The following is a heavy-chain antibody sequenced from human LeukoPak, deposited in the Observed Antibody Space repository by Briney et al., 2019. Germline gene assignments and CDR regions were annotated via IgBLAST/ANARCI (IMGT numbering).Heavy chain of an antibody. V-gene: IGHV3-23*01. CDR3: ASPMATKNLYYFDY. Sequence: GGSLRLSCAASGFTFSNYGMSWVRQAPGKGLEWVSSISGNGGGTYYADSVKGRFTISRDNAKNSLYLQMNSLRAEDTAVYYCASPMATKNLYYFDYWGQGTLVTVSS. D-gene: IGHD5-24*01. CDR2: ISGNGGGT. CDR1: GFTFSNYG. J-gene: IGHJ4*02.